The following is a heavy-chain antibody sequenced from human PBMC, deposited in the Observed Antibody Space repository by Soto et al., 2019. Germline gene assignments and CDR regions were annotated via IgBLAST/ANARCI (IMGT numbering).Heavy chain of an antibody. Sequence: SETLSLTCTVSGGSISSSSCYWGWIRQPPGKGLEWIGNIYYSGSTDCNTSLKSRVTSSIDTSENQFSPNLNSVTAANTAVYKCARRSRQKLLIHYYDNKDVWGKGTTVTVSS. J-gene: IGHJ6*03. CDR1: GGSISSSSCY. CDR3: ARRSRQKLLIHYYDNKDV. D-gene: IGHD6-13*01. CDR2: IYYSGST. V-gene: IGHV4-39*01.